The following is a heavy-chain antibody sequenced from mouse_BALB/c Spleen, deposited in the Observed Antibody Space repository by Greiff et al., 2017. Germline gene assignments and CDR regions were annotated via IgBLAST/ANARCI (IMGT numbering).Heavy chain of an antibody. D-gene: IGHD2-3*01. J-gene: IGHJ2*01. CDR2: IDPANGNT. Sequence: LQLQQSGAELVKPGASVKLSCTASGFNIKDTYMHWVKQRPEQGLEWIGRIDPANGNTKYDPKFQGKATITADTSSNTAYLQLSSLTSEDTAVYYCARSDGYYVYFDYWGQGTTLTVSS. V-gene: IGHV14-3*02. CDR1: GFNIKDTY. CDR3: ARSDGYYVYFDY.